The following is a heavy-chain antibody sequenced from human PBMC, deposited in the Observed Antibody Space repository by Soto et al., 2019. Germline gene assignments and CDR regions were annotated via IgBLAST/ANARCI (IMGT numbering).Heavy chain of an antibody. Sequence: VGSLRLSCAASGITFTNAWMSWVRQAPGKGLEWVGRIKNKVDGGTADYAAPVRGRFTISRDDSKNTLFLQMNSLETEDTAVYYCTTDPGDYEDFWGQGTLVTVSS. V-gene: IGHV3-15*01. CDR3: TTDPGDYEDF. CDR2: IKNKVDGGTA. D-gene: IGHD4-17*01. J-gene: IGHJ4*02. CDR1: GITFTNAW.